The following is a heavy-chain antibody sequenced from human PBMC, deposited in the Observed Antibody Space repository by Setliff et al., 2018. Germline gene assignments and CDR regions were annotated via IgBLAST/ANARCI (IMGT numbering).Heavy chain of an antibody. CDR1: GYTFTTYA. V-gene: IGHV7-4-1*02. J-gene: IGHJ6*03. Sequence: ASVKVSCKASGYTFTTYAISWMRQAPGQGLEWMGWINTNTGNPSYAQGFTGRFVFSLDTSVSTAYLQISSLKAEDTALYYCARASRFGTIKYRGDYYMDVWGKGTTVSVSS. CDR2: INTNTGNP. CDR3: ARASRFGTIKYRGDYYMDV. D-gene: IGHD3-10*01.